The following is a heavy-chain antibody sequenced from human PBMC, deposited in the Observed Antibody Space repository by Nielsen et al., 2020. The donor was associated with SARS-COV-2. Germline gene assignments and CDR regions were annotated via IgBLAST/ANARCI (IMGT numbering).Heavy chain of an antibody. Sequence: ASVKVSCKASGYTFTSYGISWVRQAPGKGLEWMGGFDPEDGETIYAQKFQGRVTMTEDTSTDTAYMELSSLRSEDTAVYYCATKGYCSGGSCYIWYYGMDVWGQGTTVTVSS. CDR2: FDPEDGET. D-gene: IGHD2-15*01. CDR3: ATKGYCSGGSCYIWYYGMDV. V-gene: IGHV1-24*01. CDR1: GYTFTSYG. J-gene: IGHJ6*02.